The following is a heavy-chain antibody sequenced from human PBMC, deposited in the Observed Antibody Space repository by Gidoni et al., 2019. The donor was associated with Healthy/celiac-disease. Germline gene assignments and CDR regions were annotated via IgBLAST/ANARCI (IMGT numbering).Heavy chain of an antibody. Sequence: EVQLVESGGGLVQPGGSLRLSCAASGFTFSSYSMNWVRQAPGKGLEWGSYISSSSTTIYYADSVKGRFTISRDNAKNSLYLQMNSLRAEDTAVYYCAGGRVTPFGYWGQGTLVTVSS. CDR2: ISSSSTTI. D-gene: IGHD3-16*01. CDR1: GFTFSSYS. V-gene: IGHV3-48*01. J-gene: IGHJ4*02. CDR3: AGGRVTPFGY.